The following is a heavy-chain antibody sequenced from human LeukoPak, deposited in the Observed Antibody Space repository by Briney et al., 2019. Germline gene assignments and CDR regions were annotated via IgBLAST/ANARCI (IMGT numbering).Heavy chain of an antibody. CDR2: INHSGST. Sequence: PSETLSLTCAVYGGSFSGYYWSWIRQPPGKGLEWIGEINHSGSTNYNPSLKSRVTISVDTSKNQFSLKLSSVTAADTAVYYCARRGSSWFRSWGQGTLVTVSS. V-gene: IGHV4-34*01. J-gene: IGHJ5*02. CDR3: ARRGSSWFRS. CDR1: GGSFSGYY. D-gene: IGHD6-13*01.